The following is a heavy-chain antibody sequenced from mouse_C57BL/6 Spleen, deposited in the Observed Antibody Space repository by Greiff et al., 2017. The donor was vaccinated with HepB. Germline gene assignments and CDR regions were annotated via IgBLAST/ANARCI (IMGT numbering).Heavy chain of an antibody. J-gene: IGHJ1*03. Sequence: VQLQQSGAELVKPGASVKMSCKASGYTFTTYPIEWMKQNHGKSLEWIGNFHPYNDDTKYNEKFKGKATLTVEKSSSTVYLELSRLTSDDSAVYYCARRGYGSSYSWYFDVWGTGTTVTVSS. CDR2: FHPYNDDT. V-gene: IGHV1-47*01. D-gene: IGHD1-1*01. CDR1: GYTFTTYP. CDR3: ARRGYGSSYSWYFDV.